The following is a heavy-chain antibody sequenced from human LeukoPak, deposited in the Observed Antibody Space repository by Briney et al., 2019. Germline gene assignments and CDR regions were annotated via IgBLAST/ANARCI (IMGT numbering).Heavy chain of an antibody. CDR2: ISYDGSNK. CDR1: GFTFSSYA. V-gene: IGHV3-30-3*01. D-gene: IGHD3-10*01. J-gene: IGHJ4*02. CDR3: ARDHGTMVRGANFDY. Sequence: GRSLRLSCAASGFTFSSYAMHWVRQAPGKGLEWVAVISYDGSNKYYADSVKGRFTISRDNSKNTLYLQMNSLRAEDTAVYYCARDHGTMVRGANFDYWGQGTLVTVSS.